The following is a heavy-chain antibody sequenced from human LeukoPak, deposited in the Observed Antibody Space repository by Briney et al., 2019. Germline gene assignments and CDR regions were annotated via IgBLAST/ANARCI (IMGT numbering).Heavy chain of an antibody. CDR3: GRGGGNGGGWVGHYYYMDV. Sequence: SETLSLTCAVSGYSISSGYYWAWIRQPPGKGLEWIGSMYHSGSAYYNPSLKSRVTISVDTSKNQFSLNLKSVTAADTAGYHCGRGGGNGGGWVGHYYYMDVWGKGTTVTVSS. D-gene: IGHD4-23*01. CDR2: MYHSGSA. CDR1: GYSISSGYY. J-gene: IGHJ6*03. V-gene: IGHV4-38-2*01.